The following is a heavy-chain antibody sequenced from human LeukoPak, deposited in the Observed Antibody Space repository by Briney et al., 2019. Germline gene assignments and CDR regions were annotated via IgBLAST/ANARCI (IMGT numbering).Heavy chain of an antibody. CDR1: GGTFSSYA. CDR2: IIPIIGIA. CDR3: ARDPRYYDFWSGYPENNY. V-gene: IGHV1-69*04. Sequence: ASVKVSCKASGGTFSSYAISWVRQAPGQGLEWMGRIIPIIGIANYAQKFQGRVTITADKSASTAYMELSSRRSEDTAVYYCARDPRYYDFWSGYPENNYRGQGTLVTVSS. D-gene: IGHD3-3*01. J-gene: IGHJ4*02.